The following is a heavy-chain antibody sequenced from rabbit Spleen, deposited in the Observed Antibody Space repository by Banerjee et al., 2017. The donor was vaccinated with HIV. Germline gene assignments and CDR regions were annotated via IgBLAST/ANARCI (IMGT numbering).Heavy chain of an antibody. V-gene: IGHV1S45*01. CDR2: IDVGSTGDT. Sequence: QEQLEESGGGLVKPAGSLTLTCKASRFSFSSGYDMAWVRQAPGKGLEWIGDIDVGSTGDTYYANWAKGRFTISKTSSTTVTLQLTSLTAADTATYFCARGSATMTMVIIGFYLSLWGQGTLVTVS. CDR3: ARGSATMTMVIIGFYLSL. CDR1: RFSFSSGYD. J-gene: IGHJ3*01. D-gene: IGHD2-1*01.